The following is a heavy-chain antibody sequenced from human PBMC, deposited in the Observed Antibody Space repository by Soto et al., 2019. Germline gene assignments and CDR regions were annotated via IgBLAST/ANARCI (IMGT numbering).Heavy chain of an antibody. Sequence: EVQLLESGGGLVQPGGSLRLSCVASGFPFSNYYMDWVRQAPGKGLEWVAVISGSEDNIHYADSVKGRFTISRDNSMNTLYLQMNSLRADDPAIYYCAKDLHWFAMDVWGQGTTVTVSS. CDR1: GFPFSNYY. J-gene: IGHJ6*02. V-gene: IGHV3-23*01. CDR2: ISGSEDNI. D-gene: IGHD3-10*01. CDR3: AKDLHWFAMDV.